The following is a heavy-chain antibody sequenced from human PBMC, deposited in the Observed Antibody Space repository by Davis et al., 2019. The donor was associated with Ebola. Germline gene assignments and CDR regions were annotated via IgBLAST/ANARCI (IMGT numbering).Heavy chain of an antibody. J-gene: IGHJ4*02. Sequence: GESLKISCKVSGYSFISYWIGWVRQMPGKGLDWMGIIYPGDSYTRYSPSFQGQVTISADKSISTAYLQWSSLKASDTAMYYCARQGDWTSDYWGQGTLVTVSS. CDR2: IYPGDSYT. D-gene: IGHD3/OR15-3a*01. V-gene: IGHV5-51*01. CDR1: GYSFISYW. CDR3: ARQGDWTSDY.